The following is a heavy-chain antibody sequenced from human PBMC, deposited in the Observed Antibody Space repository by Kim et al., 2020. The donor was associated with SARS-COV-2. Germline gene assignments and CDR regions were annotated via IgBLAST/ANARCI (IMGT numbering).Heavy chain of an antibody. CDR2: ISYDGSNK. V-gene: IGHV3-30-3*01. J-gene: IGHJ6*02. Sequence: GGSLRLSCAASGFTFSSYAMHWVRQAPGKGLEWVAVISYDGSNKYYADSVKGRFTISRDNSKNTLYLQMNSLRAEDTAVYYCARDQGYSSSWYGYYYYYYGMDVWGQGTTVTVSS. CDR3: ARDQGYSSSWYGYYYYYYGMDV. CDR1: GFTFSSYA. D-gene: IGHD6-13*01.